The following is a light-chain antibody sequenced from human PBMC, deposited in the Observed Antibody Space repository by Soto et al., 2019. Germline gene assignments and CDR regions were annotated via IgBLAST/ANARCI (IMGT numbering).Light chain of an antibody. CDR3: KKYHTPPYT. J-gene: IGKJ2*01. CDR2: WAS. V-gene: IGKV4-1*01. CDR1: QTILYSSNNKND. Sequence: DIVMTQSPDSLAVSLGERATINCKSSQTILYSSNNKNDLAWYQQRPGQPPKLLIYWASTRESGVPDRFSGRGSGKDSPLTISTLQVEDGEFYYGKKYHTPPYTFGRGPNLEIK.